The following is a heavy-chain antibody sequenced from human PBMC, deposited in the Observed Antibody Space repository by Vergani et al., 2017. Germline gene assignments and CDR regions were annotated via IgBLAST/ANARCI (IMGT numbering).Heavy chain of an antibody. V-gene: IGHV3-11*06. J-gene: IGHJ6*02. D-gene: IGHD2-8*01. CDR2: IGSSGPYI. CDR1: GFTFSDFS. CDR3: ARDCTSGGCPDNYGMDV. Sequence: QVQLVESGGGLVKPGGSLRLSCTASGFTFSDFSMSWVRQAPGKGLEWVAFIGSSGPYINYADSVKGRFIISRDNTNNSLFLKLRSLSAEDAAVYYCARDCTSGGCPDNYGMDVWGQGATVTVSS.